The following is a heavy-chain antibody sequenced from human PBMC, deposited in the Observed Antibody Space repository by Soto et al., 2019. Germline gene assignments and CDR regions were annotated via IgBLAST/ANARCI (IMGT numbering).Heavy chain of an antibody. D-gene: IGHD3-10*01. Sequence: SETLSLTCTVSGGPISSYYWSWMRQPPGKGLEWIGYIYYSGSTNYNPSLKSRVTISVDTSKNQFSLKLSSVTAADTAVYYCGISTSMVRGVIIPYYGMDVWGQGTTVTV. J-gene: IGHJ6*02. CDR3: GISTSMVRGVIIPYYGMDV. CDR2: IYYSGST. V-gene: IGHV4-59*01. CDR1: GGPISSYY.